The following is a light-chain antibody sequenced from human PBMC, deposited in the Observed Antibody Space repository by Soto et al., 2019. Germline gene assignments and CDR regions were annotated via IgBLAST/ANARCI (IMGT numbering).Light chain of an antibody. J-gene: IGKJ1*01. CDR3: QQYNNWPPT. Sequence: EIVMTQSPATLSVSPGARATLSCRASQSVSSNLAWYQQKPGQSPRLLIYGASTRATGIPARFSGSGSGTEFTLTVSSLHSEDFAVYYCQQYNNWPPTFGQGTKVEIK. V-gene: IGKV3-15*01. CDR2: GAS. CDR1: QSVSSN.